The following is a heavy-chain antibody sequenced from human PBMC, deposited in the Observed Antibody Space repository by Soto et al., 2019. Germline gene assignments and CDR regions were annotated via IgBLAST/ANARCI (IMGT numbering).Heavy chain of an antibody. CDR2: ISSTTNYI. V-gene: IGHV3-21*06. CDR3: ARESEDLTSNFDY. J-gene: IGHJ4*02. CDR1: GFTFTRYS. Sequence: LRLSYAASGFTFTRYSMNWVRRAPGKGLEWVSSISSTTNYIYYGDSMKGRFTISRDNAKNSLYLEMNSLRAEDTAVYYCARESEDLTSNFDYWGQGTLVTVSS.